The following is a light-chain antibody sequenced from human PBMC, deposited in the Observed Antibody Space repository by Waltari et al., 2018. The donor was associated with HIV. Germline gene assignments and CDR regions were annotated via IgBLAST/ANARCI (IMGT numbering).Light chain of an antibody. Sequence: FMLTQPHSVSESPGETVTISCTRSRGSIGFNFVQWYQQCPGSAPTTVIYEDDRRPSGVPDRFSGSIDRSSNSASLTISGLEPEDEADYYCQSYDSNYVVFGGGTKLTVL. CDR1: RGSIGFNF. CDR2: EDD. J-gene: IGLJ2*01. V-gene: IGLV6-57*04. CDR3: QSYDSNYVV.